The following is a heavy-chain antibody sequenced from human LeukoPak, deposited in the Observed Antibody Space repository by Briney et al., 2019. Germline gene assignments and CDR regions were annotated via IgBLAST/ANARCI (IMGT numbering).Heavy chain of an antibody. CDR1: GFTFSSYW. D-gene: IGHD3-3*01. J-gene: IGHJ4*02. Sequence: GGSLRLSCAASGFTFSSYWMHWVRQAPGKGLVWVSRINSDGSSTSYADSVKGRFTISRDNAKNTLYLQMNSLRAEDTAVYYCARDLTYYDFWSGYSYFDYWGQGTLVTVSS. CDR2: INSDGSST. CDR3: ARDLTYYDFWSGYSYFDY. V-gene: IGHV3-74*01.